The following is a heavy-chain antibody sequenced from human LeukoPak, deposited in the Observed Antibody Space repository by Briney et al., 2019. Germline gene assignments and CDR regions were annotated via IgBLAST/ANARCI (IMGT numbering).Heavy chain of an antibody. Sequence: SETLSLTCTVSGGSISSSSYYWGWIRQPPGKGLEWIGSIYYSGSTYYNPSLKSRVTMSVDTSKNQFSLKLSSVTAADTAVYYCARAPFVVVTADYYFDYWGQGTLVTVSS. D-gene: IGHD2-21*02. CDR2: IYYSGST. V-gene: IGHV4-39*07. CDR1: GGSISSSSYY. CDR3: ARAPFVVVTADYYFDY. J-gene: IGHJ4*02.